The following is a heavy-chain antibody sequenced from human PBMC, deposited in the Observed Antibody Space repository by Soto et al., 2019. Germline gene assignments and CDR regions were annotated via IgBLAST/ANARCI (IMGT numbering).Heavy chain of an antibody. CDR3: ARDQAYDYTSPGDYYYYGMDV. CDR2: IYYSGST. V-gene: IGHV4-31*03. D-gene: IGHD4-4*01. CDR1: GGSISSGGHY. J-gene: IGHJ6*02. Sequence: QVQLQESGPGLVKPSQTLSLTCTVSGGSISSGGHYWNWIRQHPGKGLEWIGYIYYSGSTYYNPSLMSRVTISVDTSKNQFSLNLSSVTAADTAVYYCARDQAYDYTSPGDYYYYGMDVWGQGTTVTVSS.